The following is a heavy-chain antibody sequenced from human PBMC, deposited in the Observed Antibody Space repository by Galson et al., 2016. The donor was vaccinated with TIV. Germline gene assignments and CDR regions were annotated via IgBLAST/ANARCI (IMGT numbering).Heavy chain of an antibody. V-gene: IGHV6-1*01. CDR3: ARATPSVFGIIMTLDS. Sequence: CAISGDSVSSNSAAWNWIRQSPSRGLEWLGRTFYRPKWYNDYAPSVKSRITINPDTSKNQFSLQLNSVTPEDTAVYYCARATPSVFGIIMTLDSWGQGTLVTVSS. CDR1: GDSVSSNSAA. D-gene: IGHD3-16*01. CDR2: TFYRPKWYN. J-gene: IGHJ4*02.